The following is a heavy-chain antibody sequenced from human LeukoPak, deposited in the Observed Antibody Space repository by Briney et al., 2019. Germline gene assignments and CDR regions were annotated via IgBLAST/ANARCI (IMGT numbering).Heavy chain of an antibody. CDR3: ARGFRGPNFDY. Sequence: SETLSLTGSVSGYSISSAYYWGWIRQPPGEGLEWIGSMHHSGSTNYNPSLKSRVTISVDTSKNQFSLKLSSVTAADTAVYYCARGFRGPNFDYWGQGTLVTVSS. D-gene: IGHD3-10*01. V-gene: IGHV4-38-2*02. CDR2: MHHSGST. J-gene: IGHJ4*02. CDR1: GYSISSAYY.